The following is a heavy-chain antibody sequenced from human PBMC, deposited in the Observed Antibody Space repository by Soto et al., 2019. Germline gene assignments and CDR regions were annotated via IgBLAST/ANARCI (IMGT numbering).Heavy chain of an antibody. CDR2: INAGNGNT. Sequence: GASVKISCKASVYTFTSYVMHWVRQAPGQRLEWMGWINAGNGNTKYSQKFQGRVTITRDTSASTAYMELSSLTSEDTAVYYCARGPGGPDGPGDYWGQGTLVTVSS. J-gene: IGHJ4*02. CDR3: ARGPGGPDGPGDY. CDR1: VYTFTSYV. D-gene: IGHD2-15*01. V-gene: IGHV1-3*01.